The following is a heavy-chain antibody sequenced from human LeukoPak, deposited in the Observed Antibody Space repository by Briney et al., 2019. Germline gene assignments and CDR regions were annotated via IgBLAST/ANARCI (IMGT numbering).Heavy chain of an antibody. V-gene: IGHV4-59*01. D-gene: IGHD6-13*01. CDR2: IYYSGST. CDR3: ATNPSPHRSSWYGNFDY. Sequence: PSETLSLTCTLSGGSISSYYWSWIRQPPGKGLEWIGYIYYSGSTNYNPSLKSRVTISVDTSKNQFSLKLSSVTAADMTVYYCATNPSPHRSSWYGNFDYWGQGTLVTVSS. J-gene: IGHJ4*02. CDR1: GGSISSYY.